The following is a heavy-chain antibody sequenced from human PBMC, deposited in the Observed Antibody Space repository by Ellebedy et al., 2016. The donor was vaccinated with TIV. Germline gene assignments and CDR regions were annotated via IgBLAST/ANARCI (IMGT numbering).Heavy chain of an antibody. CDR3: ASGYSSGWLDY. CDR1: GGSISSYY. J-gene: IGHJ4*02. CDR2: IYTSGST. D-gene: IGHD6-19*01. Sequence: MPSETLSLTCTVSGGSISSYYWSWIRQPAGKGLEWIGRIYTSGSTNSNPSLKSRVTMSVDTSKNQFSLKLSSVTAADTAVYYCASGYSSGWLDYWGQGTLVTVSS. V-gene: IGHV4-4*07.